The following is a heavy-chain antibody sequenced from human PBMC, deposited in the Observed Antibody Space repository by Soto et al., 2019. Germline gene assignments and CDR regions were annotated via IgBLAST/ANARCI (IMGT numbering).Heavy chain of an antibody. CDR1: SGSISSSNW. Sequence: SETLSLTCAVSSGSISSSNWWSWVRQPPGKGLEWIGEIYHSGSTNYNPSLKSRVTISVDKSKNQFSLKLSSVTAADTAVYYCARVVRSGYYIRWFAPWGQGTLVTVCS. CDR3: ARVVRSGYYIRWFAP. V-gene: IGHV4-4*02. D-gene: IGHD3-3*01. CDR2: IYHSGST. J-gene: IGHJ5*02.